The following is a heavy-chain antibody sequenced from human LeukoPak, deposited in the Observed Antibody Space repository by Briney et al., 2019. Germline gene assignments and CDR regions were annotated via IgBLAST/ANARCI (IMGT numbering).Heavy chain of an antibody. J-gene: IGHJ6*02. Sequence: GGSLRLSCAASGFTFSSYWMSWVRQAPGKGLEWVANIKQDGSEKYYVDSVKGRFTISRDNSKNTLYLQMNSLRAEDTAVYYCARDKSAVAGEYYYYGMDVWGQGTTVTVSS. CDR1: GFTFSSYW. V-gene: IGHV3-7*01. CDR2: IKQDGSEK. D-gene: IGHD6-19*01. CDR3: ARDKSAVAGEYYYYGMDV.